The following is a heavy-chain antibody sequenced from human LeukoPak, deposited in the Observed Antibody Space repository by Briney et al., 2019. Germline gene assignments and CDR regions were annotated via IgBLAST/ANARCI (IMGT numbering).Heavy chain of an antibody. CDR3: ARGFGGSGSCFDY. Sequence: ASETLSLTCTVSGGSINSYYWSWIRQPPGKGLEWIGYIYYSGGTNYNPSLKSRVTISVDTSKNQFSLELSSVTAADTAVYYCARGFGGSGSCFDYWGQGTLVTVSS. CDR2: IYYSGGT. V-gene: IGHV4-59*01. CDR1: GGSINSYY. D-gene: IGHD3-10*01. J-gene: IGHJ4*02.